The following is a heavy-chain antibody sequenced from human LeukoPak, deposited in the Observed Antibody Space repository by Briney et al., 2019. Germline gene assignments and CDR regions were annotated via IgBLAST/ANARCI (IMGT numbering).Heavy chain of an antibody. Sequence: GGSLRPSCAASGFTFSSYGMHWVRQAPGKGLEWVAVIWYDGSNKYYADSVKGRFTISRDNSKNTLYLQMNSLRAEDTAVYYCAKDIVLMVYAIFYYYYMDVWGKGTTVTVSS. CDR3: AKDIVLMVYAIFYYYYMDV. CDR1: GFTFSSYG. D-gene: IGHD2-8*01. CDR2: IWYDGSNK. J-gene: IGHJ6*03. V-gene: IGHV3-33*06.